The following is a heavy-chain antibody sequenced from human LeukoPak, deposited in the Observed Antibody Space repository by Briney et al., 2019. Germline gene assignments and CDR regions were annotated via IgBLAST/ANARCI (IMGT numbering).Heavy chain of an antibody. CDR3: ARAGRSVPVDSGYDLFDY. V-gene: IGHV3-11*04. J-gene: IGHJ4*02. CDR1: GFTFSDYY. CDR2: VSSSGSTI. Sequence: PGGSLRLSCAASGFTFSDYYMSWIRQAPGKGLEWVSYVSSSGSTIYYADSVKGRFTISRDNAKNSLYLQMNSLRAEDTAVYYCARAGRSVPVDSGYDLFDYWGQGTLVTVSS. D-gene: IGHD5-12*01.